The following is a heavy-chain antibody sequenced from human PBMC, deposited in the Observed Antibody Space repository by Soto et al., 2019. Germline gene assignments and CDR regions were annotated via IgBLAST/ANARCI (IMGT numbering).Heavy chain of an antibody. J-gene: IGHJ4*02. V-gene: IGHV3-30*18. CDR1: GFTFSSYG. CDR3: XKTRTYYFDY. CDR2: ISYDGSNK. Sequence: QVQLVESGGGVVQPGRSLRLSCAASGFTFSSYGMHWVRQAPGKGLEWVAVISYDGSNKYYADSVKGRFTISRDNSKNXXXXXXXXXRXXXXAVYYCXKTRTYYFDYWGQGTLVTVSS.